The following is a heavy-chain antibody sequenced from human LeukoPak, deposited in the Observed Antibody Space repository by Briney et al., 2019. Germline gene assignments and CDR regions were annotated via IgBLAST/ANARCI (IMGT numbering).Heavy chain of an antibody. J-gene: IGHJ4*02. Sequence: PGRSLRLSCAASGFTLSSYGMHWVRQAPGKGLEWVAVISYDGSNKYYADSVKGRFTISRDNSKNTLYLQMNSLRAEDTAVYYCAKEYSGYDRFFDYWGQGTLVTVSS. CDR1: GFTLSSYG. CDR2: ISYDGSNK. CDR3: AKEYSGYDRFFDY. V-gene: IGHV3-30*18. D-gene: IGHD5-12*01.